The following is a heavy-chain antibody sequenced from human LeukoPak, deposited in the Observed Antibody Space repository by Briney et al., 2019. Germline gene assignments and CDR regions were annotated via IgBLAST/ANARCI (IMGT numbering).Heavy chain of an antibody. D-gene: IGHD1-26*01. CDR1: GGSLSSTSSY. CDR2: IHYGGHT. Sequence: SETLSLTCTVSGGSLSSTSSYWGWIRQPPGKGLEWIEYIHYGGHTNYNPSLKSRVTISFDTSKNQFSLNLISATAADTAVYYCARLPGGYWGQGTLVIVSS. J-gene: IGHJ4*02. CDR3: ARLPGGY. V-gene: IGHV4-39*01.